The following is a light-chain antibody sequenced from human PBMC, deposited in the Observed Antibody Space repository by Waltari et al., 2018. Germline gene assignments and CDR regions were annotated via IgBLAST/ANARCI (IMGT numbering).Light chain of an antibody. CDR3: QQRSNWPPVT. J-gene: IGKJ4*01. V-gene: IGKV3-11*01. Sequence: EIVLTQSPATLSLSPGERATLSCRASQRVSSYLAWYQQKPGQAPRLLIYGASTRAAGIPARFSGSGSGTDFTLTISSLEPEDFAVYYCQQRSNWPPVTFGGGTKVEIK. CDR2: GAS. CDR1: QRVSSY.